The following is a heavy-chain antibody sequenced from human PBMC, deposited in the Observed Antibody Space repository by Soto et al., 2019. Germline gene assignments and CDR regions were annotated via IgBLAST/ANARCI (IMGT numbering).Heavy chain of an antibody. Sequence: SETLSLTCTVSGGSISSGDYYWSWIRQPPGKGLEWIGYIYYSGSTYYNPSLKSRVTISVDTSKNQFSLKLSSVTAADTAVYYCARDRPYYGSGNAFDIWGQGTMVTVSS. V-gene: IGHV4-30-4*01. D-gene: IGHD3-10*01. CDR1: GGSISSGDYY. J-gene: IGHJ3*02. CDR2: IYYSGST. CDR3: ARDRPYYGSGNAFDI.